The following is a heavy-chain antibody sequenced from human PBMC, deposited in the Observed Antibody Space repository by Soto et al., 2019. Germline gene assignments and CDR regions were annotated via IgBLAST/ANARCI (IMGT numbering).Heavy chain of an antibody. CDR3: ARGGGGGYDFGY. J-gene: IGHJ4*02. Sequence: EVQLVESGGGLVQPEGSLRLSCAASGFTVSSNYMSWVRQAPGKGLEWVSLIYSGGSAHYADSVKGRFTISRDNSKNTLYLQMNSLRAEDTAVYYCARGGGGGYDFGYWGQGTLVTVSS. D-gene: IGHD5-12*01. V-gene: IGHV3-66*01. CDR1: GFTVSSNY. CDR2: IYSGGSA.